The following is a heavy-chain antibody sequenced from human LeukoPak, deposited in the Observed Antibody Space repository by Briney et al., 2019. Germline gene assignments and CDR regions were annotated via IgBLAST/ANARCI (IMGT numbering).Heavy chain of an antibody. CDR1: GGSISSYY. D-gene: IGHD3-22*01. Sequence: SETLSLTCTVSGGSISSYYWSWIRQPPGKGLEWIGYIYYSGSTNYNPSLKSRVTISVDTSKNQFSLKLSSVTAADPAVYYCARGTYYYDSSGYYGAFDIWGQGTMVTVSS. J-gene: IGHJ3*02. CDR3: ARGTYYYDSSGYYGAFDI. CDR2: IYYSGST. V-gene: IGHV4-59*01.